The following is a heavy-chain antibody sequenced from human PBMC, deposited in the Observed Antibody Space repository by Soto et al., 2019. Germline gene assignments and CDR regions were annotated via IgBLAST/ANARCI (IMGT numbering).Heavy chain of an antibody. CDR2: ISAYNGNT. CDR1: GYTFTSYG. V-gene: IGHV1-18*04. CDR3: ARGGYCSSTSCPRARYYYYGMDV. D-gene: IGHD2-2*01. Sequence: ASVKVSCKASGYTFTSYGIGWVRQAPGQGLEWMGWISAYNGNTNNEQKLQGRVTMTTDTSTSTAYMELRSLRSDDTAVYYCARGGYCSSTSCPRARYYYYGMDVWGQGTTVTVSS. J-gene: IGHJ6*02.